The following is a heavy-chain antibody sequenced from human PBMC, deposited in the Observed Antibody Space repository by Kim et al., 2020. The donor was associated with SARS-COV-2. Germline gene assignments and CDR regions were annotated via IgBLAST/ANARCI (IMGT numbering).Heavy chain of an antibody. Sequence: GGSLRLSCAASGFTFDDYAMHWVRQAPGKGLEWVSGISWDSGSIGYADSVKGRFTISRDNAKNSLYLQMNSLRAEDTALYYCAKDMGSGGSGSYTYGMDVWGQGTTVTVSS. CDR3: AKDMGSGGSGSYTYGMDV. CDR1: GFTFDDYA. V-gene: IGHV3-9*01. D-gene: IGHD3-10*01. CDR2: ISWDSGSI. J-gene: IGHJ6*02.